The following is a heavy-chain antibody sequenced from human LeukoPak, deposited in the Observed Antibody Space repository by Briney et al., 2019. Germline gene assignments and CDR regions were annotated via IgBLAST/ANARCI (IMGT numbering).Heavy chain of an antibody. J-gene: IGHJ3*02. V-gene: IGHV1-8*01. D-gene: IGHD3-22*01. Sequence: ASVKVSCKASGYTFTSYDINWVRQATGQGLEWMGWMNPNSGNTGYAQKFQGRVTMTRNTSISTAYMELSSLRSEDTAVYYCARVNYYDSSGYYVDAFDIWGQGTMVTVSS. CDR3: ARVNYYDSSGYYVDAFDI. CDR1: GYTFTSYD. CDR2: MNPNSGNT.